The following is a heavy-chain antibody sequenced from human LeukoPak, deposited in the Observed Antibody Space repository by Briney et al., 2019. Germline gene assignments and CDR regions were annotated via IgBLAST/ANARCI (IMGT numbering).Heavy chain of an antibody. Sequence: GGSLRLSCAASGFTFDDYAMHWVRQAPGKGLEWVSGISWNSGSIGYADSAKGRFTISRDNAKNSLYLQMNSLRAEDTALYYCAKRKGETAMVYFDYWGQGTLVTVSS. CDR3: AKRKGETAMVYFDY. D-gene: IGHD5-18*01. CDR1: GFTFDDYA. J-gene: IGHJ4*02. CDR2: ISWNSGSI. V-gene: IGHV3-9*01.